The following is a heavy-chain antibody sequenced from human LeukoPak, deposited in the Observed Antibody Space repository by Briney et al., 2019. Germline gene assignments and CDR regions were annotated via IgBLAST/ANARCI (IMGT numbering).Heavy chain of an antibody. D-gene: IGHD3-22*01. Sequence: GESLKISCKGSGYSFANYWIGWVRQMPGKGLEWMGIIYPNASDTRYSPSFRGQVTISADKSIATAYLRWNSLKASDTAMYYCALSSGAYDSAGYFVYWGQGTLVTVSS. CDR3: ALSSGAYDSAGYFVY. CDR2: IYPNASDT. J-gene: IGHJ4*02. V-gene: IGHV5-51*01. CDR1: GYSFANYW.